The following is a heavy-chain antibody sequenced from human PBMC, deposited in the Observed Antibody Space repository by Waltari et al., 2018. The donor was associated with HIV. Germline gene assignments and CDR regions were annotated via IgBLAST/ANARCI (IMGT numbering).Heavy chain of an antibody. D-gene: IGHD3-10*01. CDR2: IKWNGGST. CDR3: ARDYGSGSYYNY. J-gene: IGHJ4*02. CDR1: GFNFAAYG. V-gene: IGHV3-20*04. Sequence: EVQLVESGGGVVRPGGSLRLSCAASGFNFAAYGMSWVRQAPGRGLEWVSGIKWNGGSTGYADSVKGRFTISRDNAKNSLYLQMNSLRAEDTALYYCARDYGSGSYYNYWGQGTLVTVSS.